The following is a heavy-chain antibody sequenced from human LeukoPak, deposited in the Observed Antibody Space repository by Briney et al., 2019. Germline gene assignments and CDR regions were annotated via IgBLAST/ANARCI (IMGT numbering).Heavy chain of an antibody. V-gene: IGHV3-66*01. Sequence: GGSLRLSCAASGFTVSSEYMSWVRQAPGKGLEWVSIIYSGGTTYYADSVKGRFTISRDISKNTVYLQMNNLRAEDTALFYCARALPAASHTSFDYWGQGALVTVSS. J-gene: IGHJ4*02. CDR1: GFTVSSEY. CDR2: IYSGGTT. D-gene: IGHD2-2*01. CDR3: ARALPAASHTSFDY.